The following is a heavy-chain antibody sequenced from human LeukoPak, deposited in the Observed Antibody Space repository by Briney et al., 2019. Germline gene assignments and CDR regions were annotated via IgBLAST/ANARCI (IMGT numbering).Heavy chain of an antibody. CDR3: ARDRLQEDRDYYSYYYMCV. CDR1: GFTFTTYG. V-gene: IGHV3-23*01. Sequence: LPGGTLRLSCSASGFTFTTYGMNWVRQAPGKGLEWVSGIGGSGTRTYYADSVKGRFTISRDNSKNTLYLQMNSLRAEDTAVYYCARDRLQEDRDYYSYYYMCVWGKGTTVTVSS. CDR2: IGGSGTRT. J-gene: IGHJ6*03.